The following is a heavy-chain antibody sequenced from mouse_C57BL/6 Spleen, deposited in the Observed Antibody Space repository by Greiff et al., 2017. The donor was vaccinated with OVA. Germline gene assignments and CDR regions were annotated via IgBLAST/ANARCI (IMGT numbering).Heavy chain of an antibody. CDR1: GYTFTSYW. V-gene: IGHV1-55*01. J-gene: IGHJ3*01. CDR2: IYPGSGST. CDR3: ARDDDGVAWFAY. D-gene: IGHD2-12*01. Sequence: QVQLKQPGAELVKPGASVKMSCKASGYTFTSYWITWVKQRPGQGLEWIGDIYPGSGSTNYNEKFKSKATLTVDTSSSTAYMQLSSLTSEDSAVYYCARDDDGVAWFAYWGQGTLVTVSA.